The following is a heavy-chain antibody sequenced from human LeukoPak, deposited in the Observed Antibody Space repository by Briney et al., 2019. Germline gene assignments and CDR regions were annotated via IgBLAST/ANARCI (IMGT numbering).Heavy chain of an antibody. V-gene: IGHV1-2*02. D-gene: IGHD6-6*01. CDR2: INPNSGGT. J-gene: IGHJ5*02. Sequence: SVNVSCKASGYTFTGYYMHWVRQAPGQGLEWMGWINPNSGGTNYAQKFQGRVTMSRDTSISTAYMELSRLRSDDTAVYYCARDAPAARHWFDPWGQGTLVTVSS. CDR3: ARDAPAARHWFDP. CDR1: GYTFTGYY.